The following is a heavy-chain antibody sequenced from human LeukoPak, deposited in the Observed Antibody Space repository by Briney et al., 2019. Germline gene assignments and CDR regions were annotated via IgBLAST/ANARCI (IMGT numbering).Heavy chain of an antibody. CDR2: INANSGGT. Sequence: GASVKVSCKTSGYTFADYFIHWVRQAPGQGLEWMGRINANSGGTEYQQKFQGRVTMTRDTSISTAYVEVNWLISDDTAFYYCARDVSSTPNWEFDYWGQGTQVTVSS. CDR3: ARDVSSTPNWEFDY. V-gene: IGHV1-2*06. D-gene: IGHD1-26*01. J-gene: IGHJ4*02. CDR1: GYTFADYF.